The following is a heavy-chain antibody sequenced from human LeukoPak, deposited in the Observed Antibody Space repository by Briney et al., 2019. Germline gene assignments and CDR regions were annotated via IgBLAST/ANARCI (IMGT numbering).Heavy chain of an antibody. V-gene: IGHV4-39*07. D-gene: IGHD6-13*01. CDR1: GGSISSSSYY. J-gene: IGHJ5*02. CDR2: IYYSGST. CDR3: ARDYSSSWGRWFDP. Sequence: SETLSLTCTVSGGSISSSSYYWGWIRQPPGKGLEWIGSIYYSGSTYYNPSLKSRVTISVDTSKNQFSLKLSSVTAADTAVYYCARDYSSSWGRWFDPWGQGTLVTVSS.